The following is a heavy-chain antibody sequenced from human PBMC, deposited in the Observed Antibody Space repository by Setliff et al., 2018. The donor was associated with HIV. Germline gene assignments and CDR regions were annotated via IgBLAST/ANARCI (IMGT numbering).Heavy chain of an antibody. CDR2: VYYSGST. CDR3: ARTQPDTIFGVVIFDH. V-gene: IGHV4-39*01. Sequence: KPSETLSLTCTVSGDSISSSGPGYYWGWVRQPPGGGLEWIGSVYYSGSTHYNPSLRSRVSISVDASKNQVSLRLTSVTAADTAVYFCARTQPDTIFGVVIFDHWGQGKMVT. CDR1: GDSISSSGPGYY. D-gene: IGHD3-3*01. J-gene: IGHJ4*02.